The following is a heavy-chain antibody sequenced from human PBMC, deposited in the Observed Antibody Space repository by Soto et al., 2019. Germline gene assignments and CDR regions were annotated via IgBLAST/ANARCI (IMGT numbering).Heavy chain of an antibody. V-gene: IGHV3-15*07. CDR1: GFTFSGAL. CDR3: ATCSPWPGTSSHPLDY. Sequence: GGSLRLSCAASGFTFSGALFNWVRQAPGKGLEWVGRIKSKYDGGTTDYAAPVKDRFTISRDDSKNTLYLQMNSLKTEDTAVYFCATCSPWPGTSSHPLDYWGQGT. CDR2: IKSKYDGGTT. J-gene: IGHJ4*02. D-gene: IGHD2-15*01.